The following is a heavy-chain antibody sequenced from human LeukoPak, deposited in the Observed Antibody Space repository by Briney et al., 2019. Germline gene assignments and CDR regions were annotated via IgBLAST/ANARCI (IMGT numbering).Heavy chain of an antibody. J-gene: IGHJ4*02. V-gene: IGHV3-7*03. Sequence: VGSLRLSCVASGLNFGHYWMDWVRQAPGKGLEWVGNINQDGSAKNYVDSVKGRFTISRDNAEKSLYLHMNSLRAEDTAIYYCARDFESCGQGTLVTVSS. CDR3: ARDFES. CDR1: GLNFGHYW. CDR2: INQDGSAK.